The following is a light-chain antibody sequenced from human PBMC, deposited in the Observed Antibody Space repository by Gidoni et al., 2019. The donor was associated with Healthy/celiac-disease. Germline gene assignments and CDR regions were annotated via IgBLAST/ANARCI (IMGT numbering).Light chain of an antibody. Sequence: VLTQSPATLSLSPGERAILSCKASQTVSYYLAWYQKKAGQPPRLLIYDASTRATDIPARFSGSGYGTDFTLTISSLEPEDSAIYYCQQRHDWPPLTFXGXTIVEI. J-gene: IGKJ4*01. V-gene: IGKV3-11*01. CDR2: DAS. CDR3: QQRHDWPPLT. CDR1: QTVSYY.